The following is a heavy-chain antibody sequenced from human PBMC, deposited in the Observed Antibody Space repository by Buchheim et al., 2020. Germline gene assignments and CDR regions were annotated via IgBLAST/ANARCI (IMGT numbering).Heavy chain of an antibody. CDR1: GGSFTSSSYY. Sequence: QQQLQESGPGLVKPSDTLSLTCTVSGGSFTSSSYYWGWIRQPPGKGLEWIGYIYYSGSTYYNPSLKSRVTISVDTSKNQFSLHLGSVTAADTAVYYCARVSVTATVKGDLDYWGQGTL. CDR2: IYYSGST. J-gene: IGHJ4*02. V-gene: IGHV4-30-4*02. CDR3: ARVSVTATVKGDLDY. D-gene: IGHD4-17*01.